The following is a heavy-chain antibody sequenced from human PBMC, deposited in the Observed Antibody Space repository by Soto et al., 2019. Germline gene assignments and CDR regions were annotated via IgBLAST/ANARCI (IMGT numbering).Heavy chain of an antibody. CDR2: ISASNGNT. D-gene: IGHD2-2*01. Sequence: GSSVKVSCKASGYTFATYGFSWVRQAPGQGLEWMGWISASNGNTNYAQKLRGRVTMTTDTSTSTAYMELRSLRSDDTAVFYCAMSTRSWHLREFAYCGQGNLVTLFS. J-gene: IGHJ4*02. V-gene: IGHV1-18*01. CDR3: AMSTRSWHLREFAY. CDR1: GYTFATYG.